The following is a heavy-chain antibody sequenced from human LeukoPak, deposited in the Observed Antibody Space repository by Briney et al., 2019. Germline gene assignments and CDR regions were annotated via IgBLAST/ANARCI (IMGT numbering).Heavy chain of an antibody. V-gene: IGHV4-34*01. D-gene: IGHD5-12*01. CDR3: ARGGGYDSRANWFDP. CDR2: VNHSGST. CDR1: GGSFSGYY. J-gene: IGHJ5*02. Sequence: SETLSLTCAVYGGSFSGYYWSWIRQPPGKGLEWIGEVNHSGSTNYNPSLKSRVTISVDTSKNQFSLKLSSVTAADTAVYYCARGGGYDSRANWFDPWGQGTLVTVSS.